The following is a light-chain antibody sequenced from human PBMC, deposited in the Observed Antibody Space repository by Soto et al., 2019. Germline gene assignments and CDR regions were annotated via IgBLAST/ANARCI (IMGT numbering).Light chain of an antibody. V-gene: IGLV1-40*01. CDR2: GNT. CDR3: AAWDDSLNGYV. Sequence: QSVLAQPPSVSGAPGQRVTISCTGSSSNVGAGYEVHWYQHLPGTAPKVLIYGNTNRPSGVPDRFSGSKSGTSASLAISGLQSEDEADYYCAAWDDSLNGYVFGTGTKLTVL. CDR1: SSNVGAGYE. J-gene: IGLJ1*01.